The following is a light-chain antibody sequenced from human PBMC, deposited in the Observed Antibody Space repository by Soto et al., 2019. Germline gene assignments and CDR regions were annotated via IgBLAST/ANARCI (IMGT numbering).Light chain of an antibody. CDR1: QYINTR. Sequence: EIVLTQSPATLSSFPGDRVTLSCRASQYINTRLAWYQHRPGQSPRLLIYQTSLRAAGIPARFSGSGSGTDFTLTIDRLEPEDFAVYYCQQCDTSHSIIFGQGTRLEIK. CDR2: QTS. V-gene: IGKV3D-11*03. CDR3: QQCDTSHSII. J-gene: IGKJ5*01.